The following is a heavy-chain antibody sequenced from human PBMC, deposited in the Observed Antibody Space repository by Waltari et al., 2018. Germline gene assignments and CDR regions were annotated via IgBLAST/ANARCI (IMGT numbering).Heavy chain of an antibody. D-gene: IGHD1-26*01. CDR1: GGSISSSSHY. CDR2: IYYSGST. V-gene: IGHV4-39*07. CDR3: ARVERVAGATTFDN. Sequence: QLQLQESGPGLVKPSETLSLTCTVSGGSISSSSHYWGWIRQPPGKGLEWIGSIYYSGSTYYNMTLKSRVTISVDTSKNQFTLKLSSVTAADTAMYYCARVERVAGATTFDNWGQGTLVTVSS. J-gene: IGHJ4*02.